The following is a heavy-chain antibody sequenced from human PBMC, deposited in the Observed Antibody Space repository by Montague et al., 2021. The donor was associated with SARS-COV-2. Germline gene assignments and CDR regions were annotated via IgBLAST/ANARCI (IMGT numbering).Heavy chain of an antibody. D-gene: IGHD3-16*01. J-gene: IGHJ6*02. CDR1: DGSISSPNW. Sequence: SETLSLTCAVSDGSISSPNWWNWVRQPPGKGLEWIGVIYYTGNTNYNPSLKSRATKFIDKSKNHFSLQLSSVTAAVAAVYYCARGGTYHYGMDVWGQGTTVAVSS. V-gene: IGHV4-4*02. CDR3: ARGGTYHYGMDV. CDR2: IYYTGNT.